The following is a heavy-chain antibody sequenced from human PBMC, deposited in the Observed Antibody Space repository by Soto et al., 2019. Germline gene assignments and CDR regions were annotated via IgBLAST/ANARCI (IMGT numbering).Heavy chain of an antibody. CDR2: FDPEDGET. V-gene: IGHV1-24*01. Sequence: ASVKVSCKVSGYTLTELSMHWVRQAPGKGLEWMGGFDPEDGETIYAQKFQGRVTMTEDTSTDTAYMELSSLRSEDTAVYYCAILGYCSSTSCSPYYYYYGMDVWGQGTTVTVS. D-gene: IGHD2-2*01. CDR1: GYTLTELS. CDR3: AILGYCSSTSCSPYYYYYGMDV. J-gene: IGHJ6*02.